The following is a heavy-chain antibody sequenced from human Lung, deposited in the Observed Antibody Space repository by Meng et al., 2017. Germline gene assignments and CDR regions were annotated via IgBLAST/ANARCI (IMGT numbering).Heavy chain of an antibody. CDR2: INLSGRN. Sequence: HVQLHGGGVIVMAASVILSRTAVVVAVSCFYFHWEWHRHGQGKVRKWMGEINLSGRNYYKPSHGSRTITSVDTAQNNFTLKLSSRTDADSALYYCAGGPTTMAHDFDYWGQGTLVTVSS. D-gene: IGHD4-11*01. CDR1: AVSCFYFH. V-gene: IGHV4-34*01. CDR3: AGGPTTMAHDFDY. J-gene: IGHJ4*02.